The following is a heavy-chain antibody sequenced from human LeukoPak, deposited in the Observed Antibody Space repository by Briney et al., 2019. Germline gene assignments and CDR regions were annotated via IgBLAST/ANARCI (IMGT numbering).Heavy chain of an antibody. CDR1: GFSFTTYL. J-gene: IGHJ4*02. Sequence: GESLKISCKGSGFSFTTYLIGWVRQMPGRGLEWMGIIYPGDSDTRYSPSFQGQITISADKSISTAYLQWSRLKASDTAIYYCARRYFTSEYFDGWGQGTLVTLSS. CDR3: ARRYFTSEYFDG. D-gene: IGHD2/OR15-2a*01. CDR2: IYPGDSDT. V-gene: IGHV5-51*01.